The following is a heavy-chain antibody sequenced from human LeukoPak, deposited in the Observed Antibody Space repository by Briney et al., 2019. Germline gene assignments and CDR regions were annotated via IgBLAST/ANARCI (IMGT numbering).Heavy chain of an antibody. D-gene: IGHD5-12*01. J-gene: IGHJ4*02. CDR3: ASQNSGYDPLDH. Sequence: PSETLSLTCTVSGDSFSSVTDYWAWIRQPPGKGLEWIASGDYSGGTYYNPSLESRVAISADMSKNQFSLNLSSVTAADTAVYYCASQNSGYDPLDHWGQGTLVTVSS. CDR2: GDYSGGT. V-gene: IGHV4-39*07. CDR1: GDSFSSVTDY.